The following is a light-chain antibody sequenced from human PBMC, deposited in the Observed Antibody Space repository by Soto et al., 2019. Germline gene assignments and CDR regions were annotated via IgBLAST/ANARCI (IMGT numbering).Light chain of an antibody. Sequence: MGLTQSPGILSLYPGERATLACRASQSISSDHLAWYQQRPGQSPRLLIYGASSRTTGVPDRFSGSGSGTDFTLTISRLEPEDFAVYYCQHYRSAPFAFGPRTKLDIK. V-gene: IGKV3-20*01. CDR2: GAS. CDR3: QHYRSAPFA. CDR1: QSISSDH. J-gene: IGKJ3*01.